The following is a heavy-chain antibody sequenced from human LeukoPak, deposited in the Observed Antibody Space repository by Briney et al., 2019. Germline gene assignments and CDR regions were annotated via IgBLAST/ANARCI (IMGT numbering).Heavy chain of an antibody. CDR1: GFTFSNVW. V-gene: IGHV3-15*01. CDR2: IISKTDGGTT. D-gene: IGHD5-24*01. J-gene: IGHJ4*02. CDR3: TTERDYYFHY. Sequence: GGSPRLSCAASGFTFSNVWMSWVRQAPGKGLEWVGRIISKTDGGTTDYTAPVKGRFTISRDDSKNTLYLQMNSLKTEDTALYYCTTERDYYFHYWGQGTLVTVSS.